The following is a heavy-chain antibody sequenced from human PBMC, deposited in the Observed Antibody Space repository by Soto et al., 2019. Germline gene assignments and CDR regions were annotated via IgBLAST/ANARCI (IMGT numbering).Heavy chain of an antibody. CDR1: GYTFTSYA. V-gene: IGHV1-3*01. CDR2: INAGNGNT. J-gene: IGHJ3*02. D-gene: IGHD2-15*01. CDR3: ARYCSGGSCDPDAFDI. Sequence: ASVKVSCKAPGYTFTSYAMHWVRQAPGQRLEWMGWINAGNGNTKYSQKFQGRVTITRDTSASTAYMELSSLRSEDTAVYYCARYCSGGSCDPDAFDIWGQGTMVTVSS.